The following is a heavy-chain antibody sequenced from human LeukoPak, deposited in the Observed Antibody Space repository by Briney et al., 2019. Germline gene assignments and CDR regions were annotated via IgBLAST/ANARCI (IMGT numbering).Heavy chain of an antibody. D-gene: IGHD5-12*01. CDR1: GYTFTNYD. J-gene: IGHJ4*02. CDR3: ARGRRYSGFDALGF. Sequence: ASVQVSCKASGYTFTNYDINWARQAPGQGLEWMGWMSPNSGDTDYAQKFQGRVTMTRNTSISTAYMELGSLGSEDTAVYFCARGRRYSGFDALGFWGQGSLVTVSS. CDR2: MSPNSGDT. V-gene: IGHV1-8*01.